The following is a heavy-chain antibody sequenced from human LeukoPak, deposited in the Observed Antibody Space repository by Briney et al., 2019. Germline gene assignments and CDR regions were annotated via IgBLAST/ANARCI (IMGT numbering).Heavy chain of an antibody. D-gene: IGHD1-26*01. Sequence: SVKVSCKASGGTFSSYAISWVRQAPGQGLEWMGRIIPILGIANYAQKFQGRVTITADKSTSTAYMELSRLRSDDTAVYYCARANGGSPEVEIDYWGQGTLVTVSS. CDR1: GGTFSSYA. V-gene: IGHV1-69*04. CDR2: IIPILGIA. J-gene: IGHJ4*02. CDR3: ARANGGSPEVEIDY.